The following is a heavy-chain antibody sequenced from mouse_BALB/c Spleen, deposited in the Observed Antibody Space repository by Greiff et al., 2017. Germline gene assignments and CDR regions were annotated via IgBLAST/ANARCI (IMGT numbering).Heavy chain of an antibody. CDR1: GYTFTSYY. CDR3: TRSSYGNPAWFAY. CDR2: INPSNGGT. J-gene: IGHJ3*01. Sequence: QVQLKESGAELVKPGASVKLSCKASGYTFTSYYMYWVKQRPGQGLEWIGEINPSNGGTNFNEKFKSKATLTVDKSSSTAYMQLSSLTSEDSAVYYCTRSSYGNPAWFAYWGQGTLVTVSA. D-gene: IGHD2-10*02. V-gene: IGHV1S81*02.